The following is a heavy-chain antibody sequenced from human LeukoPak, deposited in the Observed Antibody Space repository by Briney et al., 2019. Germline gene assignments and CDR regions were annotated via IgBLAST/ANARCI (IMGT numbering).Heavy chain of an antibody. CDR3: ASNRPTLRVNDY. CDR1: GGSFSDYY. CDR2: INHSGST. D-gene: IGHD5/OR15-5a*01. Sequence: SETLSLTCAVYGGSFSDYYWSWIRQPPGKGLEWIGEINHSGSTMYNPSLKSRVTILVDTSKNQFSLKLSSVTAADTAVYYCASNRPTLRVNDYWGQGALVTVSS. V-gene: IGHV4-34*01. J-gene: IGHJ4*02.